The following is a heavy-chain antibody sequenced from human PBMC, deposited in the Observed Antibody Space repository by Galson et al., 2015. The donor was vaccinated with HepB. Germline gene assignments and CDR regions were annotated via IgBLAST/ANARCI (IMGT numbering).Heavy chain of an antibody. CDR2: IRSKAYGGTT. J-gene: IGHJ4*02. D-gene: IGHD3-3*01. V-gene: IGHV3-49*03. CDR3: TRDTVTEWLFPYYFDY. CDR1: GFTFGDYA. Sequence: SLRLSCAASGFTFGDYAMSWFRQAPGKGLEWVGFIRSKAYGGTTEYAASVKGRFTISRDDSKSIAYLQMNSLKTEDTAVYYCTRDTVTEWLFPYYFDYWGQGTLVTVSS.